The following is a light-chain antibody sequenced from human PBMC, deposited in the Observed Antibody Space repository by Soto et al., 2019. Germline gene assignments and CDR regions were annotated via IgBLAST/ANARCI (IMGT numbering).Light chain of an antibody. V-gene: IGLV2-14*01. J-gene: IGLJ1*01. CDR2: DVS. CDR1: SSDGGGYNY. Sequence: QSVLTQPASLSGSPGQSITISCTGTSSDGGGYNYVSWYQQHPGKAPKLMIYDVSNRPSGVSNRFSGSKSGNTASLTISGLQAEDEADYYCSSYTSSSTLNVFGTGTKSPS. CDR3: SSYTSSSTLNV.